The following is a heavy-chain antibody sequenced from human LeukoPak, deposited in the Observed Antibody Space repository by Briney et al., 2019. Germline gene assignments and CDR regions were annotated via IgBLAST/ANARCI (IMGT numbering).Heavy chain of an antibody. J-gene: IGHJ3*02. CDR3: ARDVGPTPSGFDI. D-gene: IGHD1-26*01. Sequence: ASVKVSCKASGYTFTAKYMHWVRQAPGQGLEWMGRTNPDSGGTKYGQKFQGRVTMTRDTSISTAYMELSRLRSDDTAVYYCARDVGPTPSGFDIWGQGTMVTVSS. V-gene: IGHV1-2*06. CDR2: TNPDSGGT. CDR1: GYTFTAKY.